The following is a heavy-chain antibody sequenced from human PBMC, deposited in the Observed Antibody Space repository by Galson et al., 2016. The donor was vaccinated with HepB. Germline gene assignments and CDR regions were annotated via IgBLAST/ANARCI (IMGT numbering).Heavy chain of an antibody. V-gene: IGHV3-53*01. D-gene: IGHD1-26*01. Sequence: SLRLSCAASGFSVSSNYLSWVRQAPGKGLEWVSVIFSAGTTYYADSVKGRFTNSRDNSKNTLYLQMNSLRAEDTAVYYCAKDSGSVSFDYWGQGTLVTVSS. J-gene: IGHJ4*02. CDR1: GFSVSSNY. CDR3: AKDSGSVSFDY. CDR2: IFSAGTT.